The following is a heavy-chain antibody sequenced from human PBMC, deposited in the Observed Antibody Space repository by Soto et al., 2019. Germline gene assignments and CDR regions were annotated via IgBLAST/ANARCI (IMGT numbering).Heavy chain of an antibody. CDR3: ARSGSSWNLREFDS. Sequence: GASVKVCSKACAYTFNSYGLSSARQAPGQGLEWMGWISAYNGNINYAQKFRGRVTMTTDTSTSSAYLEVRSLRSDDTAVYYCARSGSSWNLREFDSWGQGTLVTVSS. D-gene: IGHD6-13*01. V-gene: IGHV1-18*01. J-gene: IGHJ4*02. CDR2: ISAYNGNI. CDR1: AYTFNSYG.